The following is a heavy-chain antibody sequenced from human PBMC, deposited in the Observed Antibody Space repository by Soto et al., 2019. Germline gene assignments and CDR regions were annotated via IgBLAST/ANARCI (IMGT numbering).Heavy chain of an antibody. CDR3: ASAKAVVIAALGI. V-gene: IGHV3-23*01. Sequence: EVQLLESGGGLVQPGGSLRLSCTASGFTFSSSAMNWVRQAPGQGLEWVASVSENGGSRGGTYYADSVKGRFTISRDNSKYTLYLQMDSLRGADTAVYYCASAKAVVIAALGIWGQGTMVTVSS. CDR1: GFTFSSSA. D-gene: IGHD2-21*01. CDR2: VSENGGSRGGT. J-gene: IGHJ3*02.